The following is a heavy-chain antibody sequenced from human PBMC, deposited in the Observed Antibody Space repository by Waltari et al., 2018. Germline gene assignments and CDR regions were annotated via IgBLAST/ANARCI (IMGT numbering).Heavy chain of an antibody. D-gene: IGHD2-15*01. V-gene: IGHV4-38-2*01. J-gene: IGHJ4*02. CDR2: ISGSSGST. Sequence: QVQLQESGPGLVKPSETLSLTCAVSGYSISSGYYWGWIRQPPGKGLEYIGYISGSSGSTYYNPSLKSRVTISQDTSKNQFSLKLSSVTAAYTAVYYCARLGLTAAFDYWGQGVLVTVSS. CDR3: ARLGLTAAFDY. CDR1: GYSISSGYY.